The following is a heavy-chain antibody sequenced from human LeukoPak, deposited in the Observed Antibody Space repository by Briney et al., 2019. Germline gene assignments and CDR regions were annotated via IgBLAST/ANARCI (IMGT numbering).Heavy chain of an antibody. D-gene: IGHD1-26*01. J-gene: IGHJ4*02. CDR1: GYTFTSYD. V-gene: IGHV1-18*01. CDR3: ARVTALVGAND. Sequence: GASVKVSCKASGYTFTSYDISWVRQAPGQGLEWMGWISAYNGNTNYAEKFQGRVTMTTDTSTSTAYMELRSLRSDDTAVYYCARVTALVGANDWGQGTLVTVSS. CDR2: ISAYNGNT.